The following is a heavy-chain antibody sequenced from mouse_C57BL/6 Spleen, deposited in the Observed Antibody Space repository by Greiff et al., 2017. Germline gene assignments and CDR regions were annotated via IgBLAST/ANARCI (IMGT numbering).Heavy chain of an antibody. CDR1: GYTFTSYW. Sequence: QVQLQQPGAELVKPGASVKMSCKASGYTFTSYWITWVKQRPGQGLEWIGDIYPGSGSTNYNEKFKSKATLTVDSSSSTAYMQLSSLTSEDSAVEYFASSPYYCSSYLGAMDYWGQGTSVTVSS. V-gene: IGHV1-55*01. J-gene: IGHJ4*01. CDR3: ASSPYYCSSYLGAMDY. CDR2: IYPGSGST. D-gene: IGHD1-1*01.